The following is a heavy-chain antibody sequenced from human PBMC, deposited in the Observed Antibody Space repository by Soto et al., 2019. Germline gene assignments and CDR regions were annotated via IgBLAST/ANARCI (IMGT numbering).Heavy chain of an antibody. CDR2: ISYDGSNK. Sequence: GGSLRLSCAASGFTFSSYGMHWVRQAPGKGLEWVAVISYDGSNKYYADSVKGRFTISRDNSKNTLYLQMNSLRAEDTAVYYCAKEGNVLRFLEWPERAFDIWGQGTMVTVSS. D-gene: IGHD3-3*01. J-gene: IGHJ3*02. CDR1: GFTFSSYG. CDR3: AKEGNVLRFLEWPERAFDI. V-gene: IGHV3-30*18.